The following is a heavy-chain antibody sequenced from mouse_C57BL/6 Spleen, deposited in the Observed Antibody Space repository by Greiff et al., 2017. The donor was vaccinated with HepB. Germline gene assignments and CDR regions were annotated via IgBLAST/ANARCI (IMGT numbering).Heavy chain of an antibody. D-gene: IGHD1-1*01. Sequence: QVQLKQSGPELVKPGASVKISCKASGYAFSSSWMNWVKKRPGKGLEWIGRIYPGDGDTNYNGKFKGKATLTADKSSSTAYMQLSSLTSEDSAVYFCARSEGYGSSYDFDVWGTGTTVTVSS. CDR3: ARSEGYGSSYDFDV. CDR2: IYPGDGDT. J-gene: IGHJ1*03. V-gene: IGHV1-82*01. CDR1: GYAFSSSW.